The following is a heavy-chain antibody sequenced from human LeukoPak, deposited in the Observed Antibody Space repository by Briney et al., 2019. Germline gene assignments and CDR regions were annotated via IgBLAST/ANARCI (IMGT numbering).Heavy chain of an antibody. Sequence: GASVKVSCKASGGTFSSYAISWVRQAPGQGLEWMGGFIPIFGTANYAQKFQGRVTITADESTSTAYMELSSLRSEDTAVYYCARNGGGVRGVYYFDYWGQGTLVTVSS. CDR3: ARNGGGVRGVYYFDY. J-gene: IGHJ4*02. V-gene: IGHV1-69*13. D-gene: IGHD3-10*01. CDR1: GGTFSSYA. CDR2: FIPIFGTA.